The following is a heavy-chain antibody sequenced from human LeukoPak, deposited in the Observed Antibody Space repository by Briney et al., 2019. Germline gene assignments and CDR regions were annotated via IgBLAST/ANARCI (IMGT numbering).Heavy chain of an antibody. V-gene: IGHV1-2*04. CDR1: GYTFTNYG. CDR2: INPNSGGT. J-gene: IGHJ4*02. D-gene: IGHD6-13*01. Sequence: ASVKVSCKASGYTFTNYGISWVRRAPGQGLEWMGWINPNSGGTNYAQKFQGWVTMTRDTSISTAYMELSRLRSDDTAVYYCASEAAAGYFDYWGQGTLVTVSS. CDR3: ASEAAAGYFDY.